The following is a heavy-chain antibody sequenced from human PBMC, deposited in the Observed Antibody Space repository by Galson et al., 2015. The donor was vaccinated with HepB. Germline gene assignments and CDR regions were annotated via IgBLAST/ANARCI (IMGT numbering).Heavy chain of an antibody. D-gene: IGHD3-9*01. CDR2: ISSSTTYI. CDR3: ARTYDILTEGFDY. Sequence: SLRLSCAASGFIFRRYTMNWVRQAPGKGLEWVASISSSTTYIYYAPSVEGRFTISRDNARNSLCLQMDSLRNEDTAVYYCARTYDILTEGFDYWGREPWSPSP. CDR1: GFIFRRYT. J-gene: IGHJ4*02. V-gene: IGHV3-21*01.